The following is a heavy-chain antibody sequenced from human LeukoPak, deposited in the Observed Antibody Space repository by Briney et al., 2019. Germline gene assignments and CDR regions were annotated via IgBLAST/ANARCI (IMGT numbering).Heavy chain of an antibody. CDR2: MNPNSGNT. Sequence: ASVKVSCKASGYTFTSYDINWVRQAPGQGLEWMGWMNPNSGNTGYAQKFQGRVTMTRNTSISTAYMELSSLRSEDTAVYYCARGLDYVGLADYWGQGTLVTVSS. J-gene: IGHJ4*02. D-gene: IGHD4-23*01. CDR1: GYTFTSYD. V-gene: IGHV1-8*01. CDR3: ARGLDYVGLADY.